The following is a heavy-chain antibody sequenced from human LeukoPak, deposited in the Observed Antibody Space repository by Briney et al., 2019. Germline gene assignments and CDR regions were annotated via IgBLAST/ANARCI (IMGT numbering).Heavy chain of an antibody. J-gene: IGHJ3*02. D-gene: IGHD2-15*01. CDR1: GGSINNYY. CDR3: ARGRYCSADICSGGDAFDI. Sequence: SETLSLTCTVPGGSINNYYWSWIRQPAGQGLEWIGHIYTRRSTNYNPFLKSRVTMSVDTSKNQFSLKLSSVTAADTAVYYCARGRYCSADICSGGDAFDIWGQGTMVSVSS. V-gene: IGHV4-4*07. CDR2: IYTRRST.